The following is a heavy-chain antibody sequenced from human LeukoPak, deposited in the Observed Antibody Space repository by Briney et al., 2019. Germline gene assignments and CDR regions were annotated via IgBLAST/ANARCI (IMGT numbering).Heavy chain of an antibody. J-gene: IGHJ5*02. CDR3: ANSYSSSSILDWFDP. CDR2: ISGSGGST. V-gene: IGHV3-23*01. D-gene: IGHD6-13*01. Sequence: GGSLRLSCAVSGFTFSSYSMNWVRQAPGKGLEWVSAISGSGGSTYYADSVKGRFTISRDNSKNTLYLQMNSLRAEDTAVYYCANSYSSSSILDWFDPWGQGTLVTVSS. CDR1: GFTFSSYS.